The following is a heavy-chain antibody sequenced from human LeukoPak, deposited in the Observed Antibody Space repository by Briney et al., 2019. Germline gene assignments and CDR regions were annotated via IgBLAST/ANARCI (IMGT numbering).Heavy chain of an antibody. Sequence: GLEWLGWISGYNYNTNYAQMFRGRVTMTIDTSTITAYTELRSLTSDDTAVYYCARDKSVATAPRHPFDYWGQGTLITVSS. J-gene: IGHJ4*02. V-gene: IGHV1-18*01. D-gene: IGHD5-12*01. CDR2: ISGYNYNT. CDR3: ARDKSVATAPRHPFDY.